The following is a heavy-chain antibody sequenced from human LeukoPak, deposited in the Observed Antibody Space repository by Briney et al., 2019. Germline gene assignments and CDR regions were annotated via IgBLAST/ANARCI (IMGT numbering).Heavy chain of an antibody. Sequence: GGSLRLSCEGSAFIFSGHWMNWVRQTPGKGLEWVGRIKSKTDGGTTDYAAPVKGRFTISRDDSKNTLYLQMNSLKTEDTAVYYCTTDSGSFIFDYWGQGTLVTVSS. CDR2: IKSKTDGGTT. V-gene: IGHV3-15*01. D-gene: IGHD1-26*01. CDR1: AFIFSGHW. J-gene: IGHJ4*02. CDR3: TTDSGSFIFDY.